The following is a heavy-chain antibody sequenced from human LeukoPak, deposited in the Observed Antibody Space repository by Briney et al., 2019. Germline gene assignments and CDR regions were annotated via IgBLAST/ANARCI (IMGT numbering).Heavy chain of an antibody. CDR1: GFTFSSYW. V-gene: IGHV3-7*01. J-gene: IGHJ5*02. CDR3: ARLDDILVGFRGGKFDP. Sequence: GGSLRLSCAASGFTFSSYWMSWVRQAPGKGLEWVANIKQDGSEKYYVDSVKGRFTISRDNAKNSLYLQMNSLRAEDTAMYYCARLDDILVGFRGGKFDPWGQGTLVTVSS. CDR2: IKQDGSEK. D-gene: IGHD3-9*01.